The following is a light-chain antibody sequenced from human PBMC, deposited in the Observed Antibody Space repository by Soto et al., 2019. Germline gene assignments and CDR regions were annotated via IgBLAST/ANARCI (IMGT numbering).Light chain of an antibody. V-gene: IGLV2-23*01. Sequence: QSALTQPASVSGSPGQSITISCTGTSSDVGSYNLVSWYQQHPGKAPKLMIYEGGKGPSGVSDRFSGSKSGNTASLTISGLQAEDDADYYCCSYAGSSTYVFGTGTKVTVL. CDR2: EGG. J-gene: IGLJ1*01. CDR1: SSDVGSYNL. CDR3: CSYAGSSTYV.